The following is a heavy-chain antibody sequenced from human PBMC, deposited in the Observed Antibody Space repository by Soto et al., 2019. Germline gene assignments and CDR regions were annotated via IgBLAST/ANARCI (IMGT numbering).Heavy chain of an antibody. V-gene: IGHV1-18*01. J-gene: IGHJ4*02. Sequence: ASVKVSCKASGYTFTSYGISWVRQAPGQGLEWMGWISAYNGNTNYAQKLQGRVTMTTDTSTSTAYMELRSLRSDDTAVYYCERGTNYGDYVYGXDYWGQGTLVTVSS. D-gene: IGHD4-17*01. CDR3: ERGTNYGDYVYGXDY. CDR2: ISAYNGNT. CDR1: GYTFTSYG.